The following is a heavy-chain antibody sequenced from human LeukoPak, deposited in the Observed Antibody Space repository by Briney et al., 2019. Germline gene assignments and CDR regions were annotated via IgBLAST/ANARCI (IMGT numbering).Heavy chain of an antibody. Sequence: ASVKVSCKASGYTFTTYDIGWVRQAPGQGLEWMGWINPNSGGTNYAQKFQGRVTMTRDTSISTAYMELSRLRSDDTAVYYCARIELWNFRAFDIWGQGTMVTVSS. D-gene: IGHD1-7*01. CDR2: INPNSGGT. V-gene: IGHV1-2*02. J-gene: IGHJ3*02. CDR1: GYTFTTYD. CDR3: ARIELWNFRAFDI.